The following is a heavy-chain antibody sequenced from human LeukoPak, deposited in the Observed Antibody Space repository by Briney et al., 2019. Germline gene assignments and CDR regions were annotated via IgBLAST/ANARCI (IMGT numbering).Heavy chain of an antibody. D-gene: IGHD4-11*01. Sequence: SETLSLTCAISGGSIPSYYWSWIGQTPGKGLEWIGYLLYSGSTNYNPSLKSRVTMSIDTSKNQFSLKLRSVTAADTAVYYCARGAYSNYLSVGYWGQGILVTVSS. CDR2: LLYSGST. V-gene: IGHV4-59*01. CDR3: ARGAYSNYLSVGY. CDR1: GGSIPSYY. J-gene: IGHJ4*02.